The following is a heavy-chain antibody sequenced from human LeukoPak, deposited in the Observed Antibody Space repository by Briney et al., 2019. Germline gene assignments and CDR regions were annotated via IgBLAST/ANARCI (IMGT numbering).Heavy chain of an antibody. Sequence: GGSLRLSCAASGFTVSSNYMTWVRQAPGKGLEWVSVVSGSGGSTYYADSVKGRFAISRDNSKNTLYLQMNSLRAEDTAVYYCARETAAGFDYWGQGTLVTVSS. CDR1: GFTVSSNY. J-gene: IGHJ4*02. CDR3: ARETAAGFDY. CDR2: VSGSGGST. D-gene: IGHD6-13*01. V-gene: IGHV3-23*01.